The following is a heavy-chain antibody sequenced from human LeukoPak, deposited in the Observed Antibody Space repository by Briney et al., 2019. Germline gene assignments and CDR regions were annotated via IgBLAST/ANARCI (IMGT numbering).Heavy chain of an antibody. Sequence: PSETLSLTCTISGDYIGRINYYWGWIRQPPGKGLEWIVSMSYSGHTYYNPSLKSRVTTSIDTSKNQLSLNLKSVTAAETAVYYCARGVGAAALRTRYYYYMDVWGKGTTVTISS. CDR3: ARGVGAAALRTRYYYYMDV. V-gene: IGHV4-39*07. CDR2: MSYSGHT. J-gene: IGHJ6*03. D-gene: IGHD6-13*01. CDR1: GDYIGRINYY.